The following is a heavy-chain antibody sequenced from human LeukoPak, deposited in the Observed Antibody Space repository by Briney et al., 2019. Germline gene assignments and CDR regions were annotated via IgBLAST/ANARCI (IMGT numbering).Heavy chain of an antibody. Sequence: SETLSLTCAVYGGSFSGYYWSWIRQPPGKGLEWIGEINHSGSTNYNPSLKSRVTISVDTSKNQFSLKLSSVTAADTAVYYCARSLPYDDILTDAFDIWGQGTMVTVSS. CDR3: ARSLPYDDILTDAFDI. CDR2: INHSGST. D-gene: IGHD3-9*01. CDR1: GGSFSGYY. V-gene: IGHV4-34*01. J-gene: IGHJ3*02.